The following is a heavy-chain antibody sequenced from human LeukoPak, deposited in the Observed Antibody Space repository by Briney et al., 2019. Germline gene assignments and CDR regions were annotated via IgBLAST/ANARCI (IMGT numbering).Heavy chain of an antibody. V-gene: IGHV3-23*01. CDR1: GFTFSSYA. D-gene: IGHD3-22*01. CDR2: ISGSGGST. CDR3: AKYFYDSSGTLDY. Sequence: GGSLRLACAASGFTFSSYAMSWVRQAPGKGLEWVSAISGSGGSTYYADSVKGRLTIPRDNSKNTLYLQMNSLRAEDTAVYYCAKYFYDSSGTLDYWGQGTLVTVSS. J-gene: IGHJ4*02.